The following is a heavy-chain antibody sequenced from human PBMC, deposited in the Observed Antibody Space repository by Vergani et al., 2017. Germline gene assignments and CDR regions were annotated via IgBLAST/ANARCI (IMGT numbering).Heavy chain of an antibody. V-gene: IGHV4-39*01. CDR1: ADSISSGRYY. CDR2: INYSVLT. J-gene: IGHJ4*02. Sequence: QLQLQQSGPGLVKPSETLFLTCTVSADSISSGRYYWGWIRQPPGKSLEWIGCINYSVLTHYNPSLKSRVAISVDTSKNQFYLKVTFVTAADPAVSFCARQRPGSGWSPGDFDDWGQGILVTVSS. CDR3: ARQRPGSGWSPGDFDD. D-gene: IGHD6-19*01.